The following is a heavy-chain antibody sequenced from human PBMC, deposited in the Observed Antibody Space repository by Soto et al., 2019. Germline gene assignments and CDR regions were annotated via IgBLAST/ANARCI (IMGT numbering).Heavy chain of an antibody. CDR1: GGTFGNSA. J-gene: IGHJ6*02. V-gene: IGHV1-69*12. Sequence: QVQLVQSGAEVKKPGSSVTVSCKASGGTFGNSAISWVRQAPGQGLEWMGGIIPIFPTPDYAQKFQGRVTLTADEATGKAYIELTSVSSEDTAVYGGARDKVRLQVRVNCCCGIDVWGQGTTVTVSS. D-gene: IGHD6-25*01. CDR2: IIPIFPTP. CDR3: ARDKVRLQVRVNCCCGIDV.